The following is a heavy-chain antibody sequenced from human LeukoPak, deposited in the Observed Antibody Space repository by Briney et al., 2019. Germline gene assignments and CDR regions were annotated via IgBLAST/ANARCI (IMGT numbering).Heavy chain of an antibody. V-gene: IGHV4-34*01. CDR1: GGSFSGYY. J-gene: IGHJ4*02. D-gene: IGHD5-18*01. Sequence: SETLSLTCAVYGGSFSGYYWSWIRQPPGKGLEWIGEINHSGSTNYNPSLKSRVTISVGTSKNQFYLKLSSVTAADTAVYYCARGERNTAMVTYFDYWGQGTLVTVSS. CDR2: INHSGST. CDR3: ARGERNTAMVTYFDY.